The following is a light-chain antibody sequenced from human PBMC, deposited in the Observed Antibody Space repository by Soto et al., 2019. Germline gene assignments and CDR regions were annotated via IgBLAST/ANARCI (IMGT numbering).Light chain of an antibody. CDR2: WAS. J-gene: IGKJ2*01. CDR1: QSVLYSSNNNNY. Sequence: DIVMTQSPDSLAVSLGERATINCKSGQSVLYSSNNNNYLAWYQQKPGQPPKLLIYWASTRESGVPDRFSGSGSGTDFTLTISSLQAEDVAVYYCQQYYSIQYTFGQGNKLEIK. CDR3: QQYYSIQYT. V-gene: IGKV4-1*01.